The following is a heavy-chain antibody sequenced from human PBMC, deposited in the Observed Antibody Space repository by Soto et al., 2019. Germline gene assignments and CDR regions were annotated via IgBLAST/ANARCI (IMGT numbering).Heavy chain of an antibody. J-gene: IGHJ4*02. D-gene: IGHD6-19*01. CDR3: ARADSRPVAGSGIDY. V-gene: IGHV3-66*01. Sequence: GGSLRLSCAVSGFTVSSNYMSWVRQAPGKGLEWVSVIYSDDSTYYTDSVKGRFIISRDNSKNTLYLQMNSLRAEDTAVYYCARADSRPVAGSGIDYWGQGTLVTVSS. CDR1: GFTVSSNY. CDR2: IYSDDST.